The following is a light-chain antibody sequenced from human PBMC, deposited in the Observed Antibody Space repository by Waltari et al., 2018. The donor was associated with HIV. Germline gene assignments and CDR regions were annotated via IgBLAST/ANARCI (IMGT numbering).Light chain of an antibody. J-gene: IGKJ1*01. Sequence: DIQMTQSPSSLSASEGDRVIITCRASQSINDWLAWYQQKPGKAPKFLIYKASNLESGVPSRFSASGSGTEFTLTISSLQPDDFATYYCQQYHSYLWTFGQGTKV. CDR2: KAS. V-gene: IGKV1-5*03. CDR3: QQYHSYLWT. CDR1: QSINDW.